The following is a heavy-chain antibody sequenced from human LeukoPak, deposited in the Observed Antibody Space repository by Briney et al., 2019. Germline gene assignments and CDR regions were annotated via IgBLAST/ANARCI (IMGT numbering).Heavy chain of an antibody. Sequence: GASVKVSCKASGYTFTGYYMHWVRQAPGQGLEWMGWINPNSGGTTYAQKFQGRVTMTRDTSISTAYMELSRLRSDDTAVYYCARVLGELLSLPFDYWGQGTLVTVSS. D-gene: IGHD1-26*01. CDR1: GYTFTGYY. CDR3: ARVLGELLSLPFDY. J-gene: IGHJ4*02. CDR2: INPNSGGT. V-gene: IGHV1-2*02.